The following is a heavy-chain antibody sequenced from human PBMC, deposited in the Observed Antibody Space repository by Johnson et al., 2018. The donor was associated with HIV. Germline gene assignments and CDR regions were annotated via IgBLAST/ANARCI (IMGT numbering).Heavy chain of an antibody. Sequence: VQLVESGGDLVQPGGSLRLSCAASGFTFSSYWMSWVRQAPGKGLEWVANIKQDGGEKNYVDYVKGRFTISRDNARNSLYLQMNSLRAEDTAVYYCARASCPGDICHSLDIWGQGTMLTVSS. CDR2: IKQDGGEK. V-gene: IGHV3-7*02. D-gene: IGHD2-8*02. CDR3: ARASCPGDICHSLDI. CDR1: GFTFSSYW. J-gene: IGHJ3*02.